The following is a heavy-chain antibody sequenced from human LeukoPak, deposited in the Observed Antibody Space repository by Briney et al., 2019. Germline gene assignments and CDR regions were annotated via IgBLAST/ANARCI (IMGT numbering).Heavy chain of an antibody. CDR2: IRSSGSTI. D-gene: IGHD3-9*01. CDR3: AKDGDVSRYFDWLGTDYYYYYYMDV. Sequence: PGGSLRLSCAASGFTFSDYYMSWIRQAPGKGLEWVSYIRSSGSTIYYADSVKGRFTISRDNSKNTLYLQMNNLRAEDTAVYYCAKDGDVSRYFDWLGTDYYYYYYMDVWGKGTTVTVSS. CDR1: GFTFSDYY. J-gene: IGHJ6*03. V-gene: IGHV3-11*01.